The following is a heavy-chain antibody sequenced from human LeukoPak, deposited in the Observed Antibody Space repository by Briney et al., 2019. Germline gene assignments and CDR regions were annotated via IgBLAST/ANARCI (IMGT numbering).Heavy chain of an antibody. D-gene: IGHD3-10*01. Sequence: GGSLRLSCAASGFTFSSYSMNWVRQAPGKGLEWVSYISSSSSTIYYADSVKGRFTISRDNAKNSLYLQMNSLRAEDTAVYYCARAYYYGSGSYYSYWGQGTLVTVSS. J-gene: IGHJ4*02. V-gene: IGHV3-48*01. CDR1: GFTFSSYS. CDR3: ARAYYYGSGSYYSY. CDR2: ISSSSSTI.